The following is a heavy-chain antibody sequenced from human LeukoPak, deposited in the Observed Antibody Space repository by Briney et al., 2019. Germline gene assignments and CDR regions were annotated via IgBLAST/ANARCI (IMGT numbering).Heavy chain of an antibody. CDR3: ARFSSGESVDWKTIIDY. Sequence: PGGSLRLSCAASGFTFSDYYMSWIRQAPGKGLEWVSYISSSSSYTNYADSVKGRFTISRDNAKNSLYPQMNSLRAEDTAVYYCARFSSGESVDWKTIIDYWGQGTLVTVSS. V-gene: IGHV3-11*03. CDR1: GFTFSDYY. J-gene: IGHJ4*02. CDR2: ISSSSSYT. D-gene: IGHD3-9*01.